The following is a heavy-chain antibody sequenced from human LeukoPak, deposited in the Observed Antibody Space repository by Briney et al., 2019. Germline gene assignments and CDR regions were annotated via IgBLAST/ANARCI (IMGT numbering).Heavy chain of an antibody. CDR1: GFTFTSYS. J-gene: IGHJ4*02. CDR3: ARGGFTTYFDY. D-gene: IGHD3-10*01. CDR2: IRASGDST. V-gene: IGHV3-23*01. Sequence: PPGGSLILSCAASGFTFTSYSLTWVRQAPGKGLQWVSTIRASGDSTYYADSVKGRFTISRDNSKNTLFLQMNSLRAEDTAVYYCARGGFTTYFDYWGQGNLVTVSS.